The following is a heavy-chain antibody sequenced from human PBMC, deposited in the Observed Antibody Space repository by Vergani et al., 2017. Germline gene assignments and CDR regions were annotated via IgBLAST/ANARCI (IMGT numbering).Heavy chain of an antibody. D-gene: IGHD3-10*01. J-gene: IGHJ5*02. CDR2: TIPILGIA. CDR3: ARDVLTMAQEVP. V-gene: IGHV1-69*08. Sequence: QVQLVQSGAEVKKPGSSVKVSCKASGGPFSSYTISWVRQAPGQGIEWMGRTIPILGIANYAQKFQGRVTITADKSTSTAYMELSSLRSEDTAVYYCARDVLTMAQEVPWGQGTLVTVSS. CDR1: GGPFSSYT.